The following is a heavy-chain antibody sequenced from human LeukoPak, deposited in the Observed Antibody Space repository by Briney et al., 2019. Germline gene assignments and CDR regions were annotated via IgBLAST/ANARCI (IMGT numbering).Heavy chain of an antibody. CDR2: IRSKAYGGTT. D-gene: IGHD5-18*01. J-gene: IGHJ4*02. CDR1: GFTFGDYA. V-gene: IGHV3-49*04. Sequence: GRSLRLSCTASGFTFGDYAMSWVRQAPGKGLEWVGFIRSKAYGGTTEYAASVKGRFTIPRDDSKSIAYLQMNSLKTEDTAVYYCTREAPKYSYGWIEDYWGQGTLVTVSS. CDR3: TREAPKYSYGWIEDY.